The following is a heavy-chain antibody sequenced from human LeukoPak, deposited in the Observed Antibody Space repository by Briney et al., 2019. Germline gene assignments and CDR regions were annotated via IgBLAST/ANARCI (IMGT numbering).Heavy chain of an antibody. CDR3: ARVLRHYYDSSGYFDY. CDR2: IYHSGST. Sequence: SETLSLTCTVSGYSISSGYYWGWIRQPPGKGLEWIGSIYHSGSTYYNPSLKSRVTISVDTSKNQFSLKLSSVTAADTAVYYCARVLRHYYDSSGYFDYWGQGTLVTVSS. V-gene: IGHV4-38-2*02. D-gene: IGHD3-22*01. J-gene: IGHJ4*02. CDR1: GYSISSGYY.